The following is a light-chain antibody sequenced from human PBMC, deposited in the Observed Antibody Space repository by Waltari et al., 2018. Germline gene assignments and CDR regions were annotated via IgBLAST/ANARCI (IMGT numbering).Light chain of an antibody. J-gene: IGKJ1*01. V-gene: IGKV1-39*01. Sequence: DIQMTQSPSSLSASVGDRVTITCRTSQNIAKYLNWLQQPLGKGPKLLIYGSSSLQVGVHSRFGGSGSGTEFTLTITNLQPGDFATYFCQQTQSDTVTFGQGTKVDVK. CDR1: QNIAKY. CDR2: GSS. CDR3: QQTQSDTVT.